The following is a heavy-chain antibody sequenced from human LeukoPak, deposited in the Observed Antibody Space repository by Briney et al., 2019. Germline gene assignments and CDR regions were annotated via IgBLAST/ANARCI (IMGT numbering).Heavy chain of an antibody. CDR1: GGSFSGYY. CDR3: ARGLRRSSSWYYY. J-gene: IGHJ4*02. Sequence: KPSETLSLTCAVYGGSFSGYYWSWIRQPPGKGLEWIGEINHSGSTNYNPSLKSRVTILVDTSKNQFSLKLSSVTAADTAVYYCARGLRRSSSWYYYWGQGTLVTVSS. D-gene: IGHD6-13*01. V-gene: IGHV4-34*01. CDR2: INHSGST.